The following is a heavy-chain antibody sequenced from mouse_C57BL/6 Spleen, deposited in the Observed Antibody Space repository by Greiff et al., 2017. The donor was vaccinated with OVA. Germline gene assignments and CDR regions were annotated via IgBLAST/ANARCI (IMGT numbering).Heavy chain of an antibody. CDR3: ARQSGGTAAMDY. D-gene: IGHD4-1*01. Sequence: VQLQQSGAELARPGASVKLSCKASGYTFTSYGISWVKQRTGQGLEWIGEIYPRSGNTYYNEKFKGKATLTADKSSSTAYVELRSLTSEDSAVYFCARQSGGTAAMDYWGQGTSVTVSS. CDR1: GYTFTSYG. V-gene: IGHV1-81*01. J-gene: IGHJ4*01. CDR2: IYPRSGNT.